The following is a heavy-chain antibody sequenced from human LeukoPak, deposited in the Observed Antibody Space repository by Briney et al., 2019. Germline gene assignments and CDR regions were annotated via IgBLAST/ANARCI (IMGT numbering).Heavy chain of an antibody. Sequence: PSETLSLTCTVSGGSISNYYWSWIRQPPGKGLEWIGYIYYSGSTNYNPSLKSRVTISVDTSKNQFSLKLSSVTAADTAVYYCARDGYYYDSSGYYKGAFDYWGQGTLVTVSS. CDR1: GGSISNYY. J-gene: IGHJ4*02. CDR3: ARDGYYYDSSGYYKGAFDY. CDR2: IYYSGST. D-gene: IGHD3-22*01. V-gene: IGHV4-59*01.